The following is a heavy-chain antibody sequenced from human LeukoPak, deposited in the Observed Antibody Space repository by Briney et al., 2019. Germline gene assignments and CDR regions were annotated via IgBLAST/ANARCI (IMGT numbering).Heavy chain of an antibody. CDR1: GVSISSGGYY. Sequence: PSETLSLTCTVSGVSISSGGYYWSWIRQHPGKGLEWIGYIYYSGSTYYNPSLKSRVTISVDTSKNQFSLKLSSVTAADTAVYYCARERYYGSGSQLFDYWGQGTLVTVSS. CDR2: IYYSGST. D-gene: IGHD3-10*01. J-gene: IGHJ4*02. CDR3: ARERYYGSGSQLFDY. V-gene: IGHV4-31*03.